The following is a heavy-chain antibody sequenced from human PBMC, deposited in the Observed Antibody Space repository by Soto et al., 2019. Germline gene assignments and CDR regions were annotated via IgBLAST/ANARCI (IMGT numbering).Heavy chain of an antibody. CDR3: AKGPDYDFWSGYYPVGYYFDY. Sequence: EVQLLESGGGLVQPRGSLRLSCAASGFTFSSYAMSWVRQAPGKGLEWVSAISGSGGSTYYADSVKGRFTISRDNSKNTLYLQMNSLRAEDTAVYYCAKGPDYDFWSGYYPVGYYFDYWGQGTLVTVSS. CDR2: ISGSGGST. V-gene: IGHV3-23*01. D-gene: IGHD3-3*01. J-gene: IGHJ4*02. CDR1: GFTFSSYA.